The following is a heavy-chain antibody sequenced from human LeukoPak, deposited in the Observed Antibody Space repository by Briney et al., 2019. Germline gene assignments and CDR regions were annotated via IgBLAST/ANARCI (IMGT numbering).Heavy chain of an antibody. CDR2: ISTYNGNT. CDR1: GYTFTGYG. Sequence: GASVKVSCKASGYTFTGYGISWVRQAPGQGLEWMGWISTYNGNTNYAQKLQGRITMTTDTPTGTAYMELRSLGSDDTAVYHCARAPSRVGQWPDAFDIWGQGAMVTVSS. V-gene: IGHV1-18*01. D-gene: IGHD1-26*01. CDR3: ARAPSRVGQWPDAFDI. J-gene: IGHJ3*02.